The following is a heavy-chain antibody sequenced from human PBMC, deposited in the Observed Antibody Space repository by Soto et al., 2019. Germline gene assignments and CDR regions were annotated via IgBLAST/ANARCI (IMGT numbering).Heavy chain of an antibody. CDR1: GGSISSYY. J-gene: IGHJ4*02. CDR3: ARLWGWFGDY. V-gene: IGHV4-59*08. CDR2: IYYCGST. D-gene: IGHD3-10*01. Sequence: QVQLQESGPGLVKPSETLSLTCTVSGGSISSYYWSWIRQPPGKGLEWIGYIYYCGSTNYNPSLESRVTVSVDTSKNQFSLKLSSVTAADTAVYYCARLWGWFGDYWGQGTLVTVSS.